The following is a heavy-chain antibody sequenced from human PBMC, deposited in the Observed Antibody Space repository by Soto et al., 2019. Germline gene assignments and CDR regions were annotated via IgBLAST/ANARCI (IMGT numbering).Heavy chain of an antibody. V-gene: IGHV4-30-4*01. D-gene: IGHD2-2*01. CDR3: ARLFCSSTTCYWGANWFDP. CDR2: IYYSGST. Sequence: KTSETLSLTCSVSGASISSSGDYSWSWIRQPPGKGLEWIGSIYYSGSTYYNPSLKSRVTISVDTSKNQFSLKLSSVTAADTAVYYCARLFCSSTTCYWGANWFDPWGQGTLVTVS. J-gene: IGHJ5*02. CDR1: GASISSSGDYS.